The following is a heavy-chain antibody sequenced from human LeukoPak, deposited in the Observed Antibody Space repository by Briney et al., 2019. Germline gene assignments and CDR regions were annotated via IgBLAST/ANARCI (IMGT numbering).Heavy chain of an antibody. J-gene: IGHJ3*01. D-gene: IGHD3-10*02. Sequence: GGSLRLSCTASGFTFNTYAMTWVRQAPGKGLEWVSTIGGGPVFYADSVKGRFTISRDDSKNTLFLQMDSLRAEDTAIYYCAKFFFFLNEIYVPLDLWGKGTVVTV. CDR1: GFTFNTYA. CDR3: AKFFFFLNEIYVPLDL. CDR2: IGGGPV. V-gene: IGHV3-23*01.